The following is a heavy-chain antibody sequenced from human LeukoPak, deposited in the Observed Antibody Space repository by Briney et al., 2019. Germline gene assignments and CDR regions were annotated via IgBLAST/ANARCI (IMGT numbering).Heavy chain of an antibody. V-gene: IGHV3-21*01. J-gene: IGHJ4*02. D-gene: IGHD6-13*01. CDR1: GFTFSSYI. CDR2: VSSSSSYI. CDR3: ARAGMRQQLVPGY. Sequence: PGGSLRLSCAASGFTFSSYIMNWVRQAPGKGLEWVSSVSSSSSYIYYADSVKGRFTISRDNAKNSLYLQMNSLRAEDTAVYYCARAGMRQQLVPGYWGQGTLVTVSS.